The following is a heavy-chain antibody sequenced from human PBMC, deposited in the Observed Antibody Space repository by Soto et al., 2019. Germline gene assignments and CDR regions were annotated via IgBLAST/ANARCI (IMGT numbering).Heavy chain of an antibody. CDR1: GGAFRNYA. CDR2: VIPIFGTP. V-gene: IGHV1-69*01. D-gene: IGHD3-10*01. J-gene: IGHJ6*02. Sequence: QVQLVQSGAEVKKPGSSVKVSCKASGGAFRNYAVSWVRQAPGQGLEWMGGVIPIFGTPNYAQKFLGRVTIAAHEYTSTAYMALDKLRSEDTAVDYCARDRTVLTMALFYYYGFDVWGQGTTVSVSS. CDR3: ARDRTVLTMALFYYYGFDV.